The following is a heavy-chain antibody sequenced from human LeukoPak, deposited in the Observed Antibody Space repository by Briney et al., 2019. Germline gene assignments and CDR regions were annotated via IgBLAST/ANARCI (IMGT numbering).Heavy chain of an antibody. CDR2: IYYSGST. CDR1: GGSISSYY. CDR3: ARDRGGNEGGNFDY. D-gene: IGHD4-23*01. V-gene: IGHV4-59*01. Sequence: PSETLSLTCTVSGGSISSYYWSWIRQPPGKGLEWIGYIYYSGSTNYNPSLKSRVTISVDTSKNQFSLKLSSVTAADTAVYYCARDRGGNEGGNFDYWGQGTLVTVSS. J-gene: IGHJ4*02.